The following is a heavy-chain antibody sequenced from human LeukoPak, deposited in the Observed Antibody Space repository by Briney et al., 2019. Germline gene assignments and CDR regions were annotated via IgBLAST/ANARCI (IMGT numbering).Heavy chain of an antibody. J-gene: IGHJ4*02. CDR1: GFTFSSYW. V-gene: IGHV3-7*03. CDR3: AKDREIQLWLRPINFDY. CDR2: IKQDGSEK. D-gene: IGHD5-18*01. Sequence: GGSLRLSCAASGFTFSSYWMSWARQAPGKGLEWVTNIKQDGSEKYYVDSVKGRFTISRDNAKNSLYLQMNSLRAEDTAVYYCAKDREIQLWLRPINFDYWGQGTLVTVSS.